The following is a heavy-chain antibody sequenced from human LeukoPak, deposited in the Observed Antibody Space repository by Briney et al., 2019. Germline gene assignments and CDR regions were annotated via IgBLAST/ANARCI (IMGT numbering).Heavy chain of an antibody. CDR1: GFTFSSYA. V-gene: IGHV3-23*01. J-gene: IGHJ4*02. CDR3: AARPPISVSGPFDF. Sequence: PGGALRLSCAASGFTFSSYAMGWVRQAPGKGLEWISTISGSGGDTYYADSVKGRFTISRDNSKNTLYLQMNSLRADDTALYYCAARPPISVSGPFDFWGRGTLVTVSS. CDR2: ISGSGGDT. D-gene: IGHD6-19*01.